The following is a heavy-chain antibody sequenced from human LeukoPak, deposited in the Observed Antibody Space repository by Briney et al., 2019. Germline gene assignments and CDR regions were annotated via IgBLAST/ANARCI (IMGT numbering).Heavy chain of an antibody. CDR3: AKLAGIRGWFVYYFDY. J-gene: IGHJ4*02. Sequence: PGGSLRLSCATSGFTFGTHAMTWVRQAPGQGLEWVSGMSGRGDTSYYADSVKGRFTISRDNSKNTLFVQMNSLRAEDTAVYYCAKLAGIRGWFVYYFDYWGQGTLVAVS. CDR1: GFTFGTHA. CDR2: MSGRGDTS. V-gene: IGHV3-23*01. D-gene: IGHD6-19*01.